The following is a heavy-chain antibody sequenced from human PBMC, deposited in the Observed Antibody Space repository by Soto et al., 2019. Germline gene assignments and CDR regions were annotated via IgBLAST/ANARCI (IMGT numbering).Heavy chain of an antibody. CDR2: ISGSGGST. CDR1: GFTFSSYA. D-gene: IGHD3-22*01. V-gene: IGHV3-23*01. J-gene: IGHJ4*02. CDR3: AKTRYYYDSSGYNFDY. Sequence: GSLRLSCAASGFTFSSYAMSWVRQAPGKGLEWVSAISGSGGSTYYADSVKGRFTISRDNSKNTLYLQMNSLRAEDTAVYYCAKTRYYYDSSGYNFDYGGQGTLVTVSS.